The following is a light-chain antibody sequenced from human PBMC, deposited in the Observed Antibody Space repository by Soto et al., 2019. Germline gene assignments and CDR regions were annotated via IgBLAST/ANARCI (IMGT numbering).Light chain of an antibody. CDR3: SSCTSSNTLLYV. CDR2: EVN. CDR1: SSDVGYHNY. V-gene: IGLV2-14*01. Sequence: QSALTQPASVSGSPGQSITISCTGNSSDVGYHNYVSWYRQHPGKDPRLMIYEVNNRPSGVSNRFSGSKSGNTASLTISGLQAEDEAVYYFSSCTSSNTLLYVFGTGTKGTVL. J-gene: IGLJ1*01.